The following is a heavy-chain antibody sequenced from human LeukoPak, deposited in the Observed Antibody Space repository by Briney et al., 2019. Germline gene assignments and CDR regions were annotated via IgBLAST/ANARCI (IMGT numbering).Heavy chain of an antibody. Sequence: SETLSLTCTVPGGSISSYYWSWIRQPPGKGLEWIGYIYYSGSTNYNPSLKSRVTMSVDTSKNQFSLKLSSVTAADTAVYYCAREGYSYGYYYYYGMDVWGQGTTVTVSS. CDR3: AREGYSYGYYYYYGMDV. CDR1: GGSISSYY. J-gene: IGHJ6*02. CDR2: IYYSGST. D-gene: IGHD5-18*01. V-gene: IGHV4-59*01.